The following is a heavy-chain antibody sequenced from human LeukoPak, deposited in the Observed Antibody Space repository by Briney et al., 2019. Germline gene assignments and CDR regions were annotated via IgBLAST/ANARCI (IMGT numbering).Heavy chain of an antibody. CDR1: GYTFTSYG. D-gene: IGHD3-10*01. CDR2: ISAYNGNT. Sequence: ASVKVSCTASGYTFTSYGINWVRQAPGQGLEWMGWISAYNGNTNYAQKLQGRVTMTTDTYTSTAYMELRSLRSDDTAVYYCARDRDHYYGSGSYLKNAFDIWGQGTMVTVSS. V-gene: IGHV1-18*04. J-gene: IGHJ3*02. CDR3: ARDRDHYYGSGSYLKNAFDI.